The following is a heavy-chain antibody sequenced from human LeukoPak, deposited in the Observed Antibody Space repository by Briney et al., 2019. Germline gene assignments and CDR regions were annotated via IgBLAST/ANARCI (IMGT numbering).Heavy chain of an antibody. CDR3: TLHIDYGDYRPYYYSMDV. J-gene: IGHJ6*03. Sequence: GGSLRLSCAASGFTFSGSAVHWVRQASGKGLEWVGRIRSTINSYATAYGASVKGRFTVSRDDSKNTAYLQMNSLKTEDTAVYYCTLHIDYGDYRPYYYSMDVWGKGTTVTVSS. D-gene: IGHD4-17*01. V-gene: IGHV3-73*01. CDR2: IRSTINSYAT. CDR1: GFTFSGSA.